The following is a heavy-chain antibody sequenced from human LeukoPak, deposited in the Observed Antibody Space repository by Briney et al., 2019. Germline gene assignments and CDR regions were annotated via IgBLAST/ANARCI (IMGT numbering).Heavy chain of an antibody. Sequence: GESLKISCKGSGYSFTSYWIGWVRQMPGKGLEWMGIIYPGDSDTRYSPSFQGQVTISADESIDTAYLQWSGLKASDTAMYYCARRPTLYGSGSYYEYWGQGTLVTVSS. D-gene: IGHD3-10*01. CDR2: IYPGDSDT. CDR1: GYSFTSYW. CDR3: ARRPTLYGSGSYYEY. J-gene: IGHJ4*02. V-gene: IGHV5-51*01.